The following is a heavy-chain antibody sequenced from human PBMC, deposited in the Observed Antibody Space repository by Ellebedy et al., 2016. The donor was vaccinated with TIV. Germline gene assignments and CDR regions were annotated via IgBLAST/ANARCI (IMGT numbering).Heavy chain of an antibody. D-gene: IGHD4-17*01. Sequence: MPSETLSLTCTVSGGSISSYYWSWIRQPPGKGLEWIGYIYYSGSTNYNPSLKSRVTISVDTSKNQFSLKLSSVTAADTAVYYCARHSKDGDYGFSWYFDLWGRGTLVTVSS. CDR3: ARHSKDGDYGFSWYFDL. J-gene: IGHJ2*01. V-gene: IGHV4-59*08. CDR1: GGSISSYY. CDR2: IYYSGST.